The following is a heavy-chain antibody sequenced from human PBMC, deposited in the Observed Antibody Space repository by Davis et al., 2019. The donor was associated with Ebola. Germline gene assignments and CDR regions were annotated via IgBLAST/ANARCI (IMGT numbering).Heavy chain of an antibody. CDR3: AKFPYYYDSSGYYYPDY. J-gene: IGHJ4*02. CDR1: GLTFESYW. CDR2: ISYDGSNK. Sequence: GESLKISCAASGLTFESYWMTWVRQSPGKGLEWVAVISYDGSNKYYADSVKGRFTISRDNSKNTLYLQMNSLRAEDTAVYYCAKFPYYYDSSGYYYPDYWGQGTLVTVSS. V-gene: IGHV3-30*18. D-gene: IGHD3-22*01.